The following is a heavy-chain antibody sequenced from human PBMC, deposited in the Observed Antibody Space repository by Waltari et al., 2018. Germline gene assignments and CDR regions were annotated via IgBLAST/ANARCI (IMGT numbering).Heavy chain of an antibody. CDR3: ATFRWLGY. CDR1: ELTFSKYW. D-gene: IGHD3-10*01. J-gene: IGHJ4*02. Sequence: EVQVMESGGALVQPGGSLRLSCVVSELTFSKYWMTWVRQASGRGLEWVGNINYDGSEKNYGDSVRGRFTISRDNARNTVYLQMNSLRSEDTAVYYCATFRWLGYWGQRTQVTVSS. V-gene: IGHV3-7*03. CDR2: INYDGSEK.